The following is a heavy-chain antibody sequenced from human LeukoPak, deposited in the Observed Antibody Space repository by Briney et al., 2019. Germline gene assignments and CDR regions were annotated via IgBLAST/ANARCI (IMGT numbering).Heavy chain of an antibody. Sequence: GGSLRLSCTASGFTFGDYAMSWFRQAPGKGLEWVAVISYDGSNKYYADSVKGRFTISRDNSKNTLYLQMNSRRAEDTAVYYCARVKGGGSYGSSWYFDYWGQGTLVTVSS. J-gene: IGHJ4*02. D-gene: IGHD6-13*01. V-gene: IGHV3-30-3*01. CDR1: GFTFGDYA. CDR2: ISYDGSNK. CDR3: ARVKGGGSYGSSWYFDY.